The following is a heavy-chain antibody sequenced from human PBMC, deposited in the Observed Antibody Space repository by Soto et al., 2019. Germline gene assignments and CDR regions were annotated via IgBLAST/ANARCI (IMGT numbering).Heavy chain of an antibody. CDR2: ISRYGDFT. CDR3: AKDRYLDHDSRGYLFDN. J-gene: IGHJ4*02. D-gene: IGHD3-22*01. V-gene: IGHV3-23*01. Sequence: EVQLLESGGDLIQPGGSLRLSCAASGFTFNIYAMAWVRQAPGKGLEWVSAISRYGDFTYYADSVEGRFTISRDNSKNTLYLQMNSLRAEDTALYYCAKDRYLDHDSRGYLFDNWGQGTVVTVSS. CDR1: GFTFNIYA.